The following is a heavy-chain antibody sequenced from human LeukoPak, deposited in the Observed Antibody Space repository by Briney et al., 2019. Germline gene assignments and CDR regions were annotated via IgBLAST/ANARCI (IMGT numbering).Heavy chain of an antibody. J-gene: IGHJ6*02. D-gene: IGHD3-3*01. V-gene: IGHV3-23*01. CDR1: GFTLSTNA. CDR2: ISGSGGST. CDR3: AKDGDYDFWSSKFDGNYYYGMDV. Sequence: QPGGSLRLSCLTSGFTLSTNAMSWVRQAPGKGLEWISGISGSGGSTYYADSVKGRFAISRDNSKNTLYLQMNSLRAEDTAVYYCAKDGDYDFWSSKFDGNYYYGMDVWGQGTTVTVSS.